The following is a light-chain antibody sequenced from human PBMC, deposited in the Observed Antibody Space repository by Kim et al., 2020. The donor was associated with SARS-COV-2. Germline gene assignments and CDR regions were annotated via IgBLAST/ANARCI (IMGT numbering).Light chain of an antibody. CDR3: SSYTSSSTWV. Sequence: QSALTQPASVSGSPGQSITISCTGTSSDVGGYNYVSWYQQHPGKAPKLMVYDVSLRPSGVSNRFSGSKSGNTASLTIYGLQAEDEADYYCSSYTSSSTWVFGAGTQLTVL. CDR1: SSDVGGYNY. J-gene: IGLJ3*02. CDR2: DVS. V-gene: IGLV2-14*01.